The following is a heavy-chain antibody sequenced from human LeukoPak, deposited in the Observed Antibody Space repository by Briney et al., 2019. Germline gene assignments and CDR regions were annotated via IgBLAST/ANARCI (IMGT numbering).Heavy chain of an antibody. Sequence: GGSLRLSCAASGFTFSSYAMSWVRQAPGKGLEWVSAVSGSGGTTYFADSVKGRFTISRDNSKNTLFLLMNSLRAEDTAVYYCARLIAAAATGFDYWGQGTLVTVSS. CDR2: VSGSGGTT. V-gene: IGHV3-23*01. J-gene: IGHJ4*02. D-gene: IGHD6-13*01. CDR3: ARLIAAAATGFDY. CDR1: GFTFSSYA.